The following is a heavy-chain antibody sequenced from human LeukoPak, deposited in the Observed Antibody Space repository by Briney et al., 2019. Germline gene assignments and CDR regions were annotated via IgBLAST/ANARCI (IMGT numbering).Heavy chain of an antibody. CDR3: ARGGYYYDSSVSAPPAY. CDR1: HGSILTYY. V-gene: IGHV4-59*01. Sequence: SETLSLTCTVSHGSILTYYWSWIRQPPGKGLEWIGYIYNSGSTNYNPSLKRRVTISVDTSKNQYSLKLSSVTAADTAVYYCARGGYYYDSSVSAPPAYWGQGTLVTVSS. J-gene: IGHJ4*02. CDR2: IYNSGST. D-gene: IGHD3-22*01.